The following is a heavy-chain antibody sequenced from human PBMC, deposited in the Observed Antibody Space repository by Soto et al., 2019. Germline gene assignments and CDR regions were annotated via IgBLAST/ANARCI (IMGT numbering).Heavy chain of an antibody. CDR1: GYSISSGYY. J-gene: IGHJ4*02. CDR2: IFHSGTN. D-gene: IGHD6-13*01. Sequence: PSETLSLTCAVSGYSISSGYYWGWIRQPPGKGLEWIGSIFHSGTNFYNPSLKSRVTISVDTSKNQFSLRLSSVTAADTAMYYCVRDLGGTAAPGSQSDYWGQGTLVTVSS. CDR3: VRDLGGTAAPGSQSDY. V-gene: IGHV4-38-2*02.